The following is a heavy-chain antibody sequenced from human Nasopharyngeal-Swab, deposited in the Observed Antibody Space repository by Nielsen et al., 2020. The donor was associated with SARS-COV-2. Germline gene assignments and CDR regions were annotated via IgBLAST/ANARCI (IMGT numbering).Heavy chain of an antibody. V-gene: IGHV3-9*01. D-gene: IGHD6-19*01. CDR3: AKGRSGWSYYGMDV. Sequence: VRQAPGKGLEWVSGISWNSGSIGYADSVKGRFTISRDNAKNSLYLQMNSLRAEDTALYYYAKGRSGWSYYGMDVWGQGTTVTVSS. J-gene: IGHJ6*02. CDR2: ISWNSGSI.